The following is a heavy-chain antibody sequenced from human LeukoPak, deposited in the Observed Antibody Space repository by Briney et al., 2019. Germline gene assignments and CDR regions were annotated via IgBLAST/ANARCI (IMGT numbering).Heavy chain of an antibody. J-gene: IGHJ4*02. CDR1: GGTFSSYT. CDR3: ARDRTLGYCSGGSCWGGGY. CDR2: IIPILGIA. Sequence: GASVKVSCKASGGTFSSYTISWVRQAPGQGLEWMGRIIPILGIANYAQKFQGRVTITADKSTSTAYMELSSLRSEDTAVYYCARDRTLGYCSGGSCWGGGYWGQGTLVTVSS. V-gene: IGHV1-69*04. D-gene: IGHD2-15*01.